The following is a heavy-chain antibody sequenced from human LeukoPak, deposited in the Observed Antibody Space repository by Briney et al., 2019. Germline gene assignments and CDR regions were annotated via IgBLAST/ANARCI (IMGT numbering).Heavy chain of an antibody. J-gene: IGHJ4*02. Sequence: GGSLRLSCAASGFSFSDYYMTWIRQAPGKGLEWVSYISSSGGTIYYADSVKGRFTISRDNAKNSLYLQMNSLRAEDSAVYYCARGVSRSSPYFDYWGQGTLVTVSS. CDR1: GFSFSDYY. CDR2: ISSSGGTI. V-gene: IGHV3-11*04. D-gene: IGHD1-26*01. CDR3: ARGVSRSSPYFDY.